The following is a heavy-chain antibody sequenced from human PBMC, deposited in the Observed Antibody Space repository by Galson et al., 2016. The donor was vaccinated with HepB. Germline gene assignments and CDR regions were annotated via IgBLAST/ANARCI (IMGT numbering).Heavy chain of an antibody. CDR3: AGREEVLERSGFDS. V-gene: IGHV1-69*06. J-gene: IGHJ4*02. CDR1: GGTFSRYA. CDR2: IIPFFGTG. D-gene: IGHD1-26*01. Sequence: SVKVSCKASGGTFSRYAINWVRQAPGQGLEWMGGIIPFFGTGNSAQKFQGRVTITADTSSSTAYMELSTLRSDDTAVYYCAGREEVLERSGFDSWGQGTLVTVSS.